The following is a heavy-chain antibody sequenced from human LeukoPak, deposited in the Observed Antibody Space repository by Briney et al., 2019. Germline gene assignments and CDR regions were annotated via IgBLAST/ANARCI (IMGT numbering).Heavy chain of an antibody. CDR3: ARGYDFWSGFLPKDAFDI. J-gene: IGHJ3*02. V-gene: IGHV3-11*01. CDR2: ISNSASAI. D-gene: IGHD3-3*01. CDR1: GFTFSDYY. Sequence: GGSLRLSCAASGFTFSDYYMSWIRLAPGKGLEWVSYISNSASAIYYADSVKGRFTISRDNAKNSLFMQMNSLRAEDTAVYYCARGYDFWSGFLPKDAFDIWGQGTMVTVSS.